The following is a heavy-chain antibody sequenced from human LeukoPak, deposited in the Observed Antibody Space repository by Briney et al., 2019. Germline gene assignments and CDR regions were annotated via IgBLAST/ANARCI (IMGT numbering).Heavy chain of an antibody. CDR2: IKQDGSEK. Sequence: GGSLRLSCAPSGFTFSSYWMSWVRQAPGKGLELVANIKQDGSEKYYVDSVKGRFTISRDNAKNSLYLQMNSLRAEDTAVYYCARKAYGVDVWGKGTTVTVSS. CDR1: GFTFSSYW. CDR3: ARKAYGVDV. J-gene: IGHJ6*04. V-gene: IGHV3-7*03.